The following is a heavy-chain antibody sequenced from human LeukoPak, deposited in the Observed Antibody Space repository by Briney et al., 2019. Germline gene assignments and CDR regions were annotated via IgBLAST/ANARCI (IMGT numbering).Heavy chain of an antibody. Sequence: GASVKVSCTASGYTFTTYFVHWVRQAPGQGLEWMGIIDPSDGSTSHAQKFQGRVTMTRDTSTSTVYMELSSLRSEDTAVYYCARSYYYDSSGYYPNDAFDIWGQGTMVTVSS. V-gene: IGHV1-46*01. CDR1: GYTFTTYF. J-gene: IGHJ3*02. CDR2: IDPSDGST. D-gene: IGHD3-22*01. CDR3: ARSYYYDSSGYYPNDAFDI.